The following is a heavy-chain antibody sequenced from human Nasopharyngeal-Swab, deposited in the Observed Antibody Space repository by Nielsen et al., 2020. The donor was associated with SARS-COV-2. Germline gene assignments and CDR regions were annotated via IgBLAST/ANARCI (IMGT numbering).Heavy chain of an antibody. CDR2: IYYSGST. J-gene: IGHJ6*02. Sequence: WIRQPPGKGLEWIGSIYYSGSTCYNPSLKSRVTISVDTSKNQFSLKLSSVTAADTAVYYCARRVYCSGGSCYNDYYYYYGMDVWGQGTTVTVSS. D-gene: IGHD2-15*01. CDR3: ARRVYCSGGSCYNDYYYYYGMDV. V-gene: IGHV4-39*07.